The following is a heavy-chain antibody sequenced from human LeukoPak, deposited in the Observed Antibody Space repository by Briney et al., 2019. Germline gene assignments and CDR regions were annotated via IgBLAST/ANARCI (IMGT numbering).Heavy chain of an antibody. CDR2: ISGSGGST. Sequence: GGSLRLSCAASGFTFSSYAMSWVRQAPGKELEWVSAISGSGGSTYYADSVKGRFTISRDNSKNTLYLQMNSLRAEDTAVYYCATQPDMIVLSLDYWGQGTLVTVSS. V-gene: IGHV3-23*01. D-gene: IGHD3-22*01. CDR3: ATQPDMIVLSLDY. CDR1: GFTFSSYA. J-gene: IGHJ4*02.